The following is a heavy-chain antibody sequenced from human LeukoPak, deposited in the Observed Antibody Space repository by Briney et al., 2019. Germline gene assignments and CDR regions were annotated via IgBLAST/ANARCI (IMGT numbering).Heavy chain of an antibody. CDR3: ARGLSYGFSDFVY. D-gene: IGHD2/OR15-2a*01. CDR1: GFTFSSYA. CDR2: ISDSGSST. J-gene: IGHJ4*02. V-gene: IGHV3-23*01. Sequence: PGGSLRLSFAASGFTFSSYAMSWVRQAPGKGLEWVSAISDSGSSTYYADSVKGRFTISRDNSKNTLHLQMNSLRAEDTAVYYCARGLSYGFSDFVYWGQGTLVTVSS.